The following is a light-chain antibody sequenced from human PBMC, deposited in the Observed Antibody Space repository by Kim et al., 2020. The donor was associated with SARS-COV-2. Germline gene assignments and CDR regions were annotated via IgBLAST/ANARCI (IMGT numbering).Light chain of an antibody. CDR1: QSIASH. Sequence: ASVGDRVTITCRASQSIASHLNWYQQKPGKATKLLITSVSNLHSGVPSRFRGGGSGTVFSLSISSLEPEDFATYYCQQSFSTTITFGQGTRLEIK. CDR3: QQSFSTTIT. J-gene: IGKJ5*01. CDR2: SVS. V-gene: IGKV1-39*01.